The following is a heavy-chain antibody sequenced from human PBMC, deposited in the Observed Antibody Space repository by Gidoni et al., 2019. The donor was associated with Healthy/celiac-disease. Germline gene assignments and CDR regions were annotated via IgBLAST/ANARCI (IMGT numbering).Heavy chain of an antibody. D-gene: IGHD4-4*01. CDR1: GFPFSSYG. Sequence: QVQLVESGGGVVQPGRSLRLSCAASGFPFSSYGMHWVRQAPGKGLEWVAVIWYDGSNKYYADSVKGRFTISRDNSKNTLYLQMNSLRAEDTAVYYCARAGYRDYYYYMDVWGKGTTVTVSS. V-gene: IGHV3-33*01. CDR2: IWYDGSNK. CDR3: ARAGYRDYYYYMDV. J-gene: IGHJ6*03.